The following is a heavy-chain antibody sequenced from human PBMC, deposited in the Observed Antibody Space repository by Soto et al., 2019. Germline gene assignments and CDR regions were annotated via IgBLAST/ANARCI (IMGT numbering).Heavy chain of an antibody. V-gene: IGHV1-69*06. D-gene: IGHD3-22*01. CDR2: IIPIFGTA. J-gene: IGHJ5*02. CDR3: ARANDSSGYYYPVSWFDP. Sequence: WASVKVSCKASGGTFSSYAISWVQQAPGQGLEWMGGIIPIFGTANYAQKFQGRVTIAADKSTSTAYMELSSLRSEDTAVYYCARANDSSGYYYPVSWFDPWGQGTLVTVSS. CDR1: GGTFSSYA.